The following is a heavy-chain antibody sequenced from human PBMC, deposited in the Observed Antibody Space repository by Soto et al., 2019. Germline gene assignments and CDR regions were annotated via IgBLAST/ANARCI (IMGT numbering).Heavy chain of an antibody. V-gene: IGHV3-23*01. J-gene: IGHJ4*02. CDR3: AKDLPLTITMVWGVMAY. D-gene: IGHD3-10*01. CDR1: GFTFSSYA. Sequence: LRLSCGASGFTFSSYAMSCVRQAPGKGLEWVSAISGSGGSTYYADSVKGRFTISRDNSKNTLYLQMNSLRAEDTAVYYCAKDLPLTITMVWGVMAYWGQGTLVTVSS. CDR2: ISGSGGST.